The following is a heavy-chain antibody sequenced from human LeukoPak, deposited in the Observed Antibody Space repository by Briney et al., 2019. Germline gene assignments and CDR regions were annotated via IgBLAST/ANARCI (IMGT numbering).Heavy chain of an antibody. J-gene: IGHJ4*02. CDR2: IYYSGST. CDR3: AGQYYYDSSGYSDY. D-gene: IGHD3-22*01. Sequence: GSLRLSCAASGFTFSNAWMSWLRQPPGKGLEWIGYIYYSGSTNYNPSLKSRVTISVDTSKNQFSLKLSSVTAADTAVYYCAGQYYYDSSGYSDYWGQGTLVTVSS. V-gene: IGHV4-59*01. CDR1: GFTFSNAW.